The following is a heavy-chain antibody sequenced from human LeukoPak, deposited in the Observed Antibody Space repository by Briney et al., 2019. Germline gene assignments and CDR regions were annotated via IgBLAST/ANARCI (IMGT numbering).Heavy chain of an antibody. J-gene: IGHJ2*01. Sequence: GGSLRLSCAASGFTFSSYGMHWVRQAPGKGLERVAVIWYDGSNKYYADPVKGRFTISRDNSRNILYLQMNSLRAEDTAIYYCAKDFGGSDYDWYFDLWGRGTVVTVSS. CDR3: AKDFGGSDYDWYFDL. CDR2: IWYDGSNK. V-gene: IGHV3-33*06. D-gene: IGHD1-26*01. CDR1: GFTFSSYG.